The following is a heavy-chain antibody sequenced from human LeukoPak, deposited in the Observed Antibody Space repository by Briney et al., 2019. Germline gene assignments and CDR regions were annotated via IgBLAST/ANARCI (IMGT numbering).Heavy chain of an antibody. D-gene: IGHD3-10*01. CDR2: IIPIFGTA. Sequence: SVTVSCKASGGTFSSYAISWVRQAPGQGLEWMGGIIPIFGTANYAQKFQGRVTITTDESTSTAYMELSSLRSEDTAVYYCASPITMVRGAPRYYYYMDVWGKGTTVTVSS. CDR1: GGTFSSYA. J-gene: IGHJ6*03. V-gene: IGHV1-69*05. CDR3: ASPITMVRGAPRYYYYMDV.